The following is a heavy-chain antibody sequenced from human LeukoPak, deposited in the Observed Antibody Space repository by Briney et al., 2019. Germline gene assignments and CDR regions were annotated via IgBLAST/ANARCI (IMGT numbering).Heavy chain of an antibody. V-gene: IGHV4-31*03. CDR2: SYYSGST. D-gene: IGHD4-23*01. CDR3: ARDRYTVVSWYFDL. CDR1: GGSISSGGYY. J-gene: IGHJ2*01. Sequence: SETLSLTCTVSGGSISSGGYYWIWLRQHPGKGLVWLGYSYYSGSTYYNPSLKSRVTISVDTSRNQFSLKLSSVTAADTAVYYCARDRYTVVSWYFDLWGRGTLVTVSS.